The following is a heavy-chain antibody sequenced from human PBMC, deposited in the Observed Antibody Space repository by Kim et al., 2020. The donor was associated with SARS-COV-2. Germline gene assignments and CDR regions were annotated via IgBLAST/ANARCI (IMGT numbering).Heavy chain of an antibody. D-gene: IGHD1-26*01. CDR3: AKVLQRGSRIVDYGMDV. V-gene: IGHV3-48*02. J-gene: IGHJ6*01. Sequence: VQGRFTVARDNAKISLYLQMNSLRDEDTAVYYCAKVLQRGSRIVDYGMDVWGQGTTVTVSS.